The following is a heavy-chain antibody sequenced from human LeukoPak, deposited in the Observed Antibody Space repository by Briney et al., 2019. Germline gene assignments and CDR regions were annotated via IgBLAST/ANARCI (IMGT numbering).Heavy chain of an antibody. V-gene: IGHV1-69*05. CDR1: GGTSSSYA. CDR2: IIPIFGTA. D-gene: IGHD1-26*01. J-gene: IGHJ4*02. Sequence: SETVSCNATGGTSSSYAISWVRQAPGQGIEWMGGIIPIFGTANYAQKFQGRVTITTDESTSTAYMELSSLRSEDTAVYYCARELPYSGSLYYFDYWGQGTLVTVSS. CDR3: ARELPYSGSLYYFDY.